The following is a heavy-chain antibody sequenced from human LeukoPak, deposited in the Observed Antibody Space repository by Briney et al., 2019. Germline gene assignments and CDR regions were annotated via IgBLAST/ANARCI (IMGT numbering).Heavy chain of an antibody. CDR3: ARGIAVAGPPFFYDY. J-gene: IGHJ4*02. CDR1: GYSISSGYY. CDR2: IYHSGST. D-gene: IGHD6-19*01. Sequence: SETVSLTCAVSGYSISSGYYGGWIRQPPGKGLEWIGSIYHSGSTYYNPSLKSRVTISVDTSKNQFSLKLSSVTAADTAVYYCARGIAVAGPPFFYDYWGQGTLVTVSS. V-gene: IGHV4-38-2*01.